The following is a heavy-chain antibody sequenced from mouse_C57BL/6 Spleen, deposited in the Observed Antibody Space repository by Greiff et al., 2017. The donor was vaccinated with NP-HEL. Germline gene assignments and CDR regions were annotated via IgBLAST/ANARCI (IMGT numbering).Heavy chain of an antibody. CDR3: ARGRGPSRLAY. Sequence: VQLQQSGAELVKPGASVKMSCKASGYTFTSYWITWVKQRPGQGLEWIGDIYPGSGSTNYNEKFKSKATLTVDTSSSTAYMQLSSLTSEDSAVYYCARGRGPSRLAYWGQGTLVTVSA. CDR2: IYPGSGST. J-gene: IGHJ3*01. V-gene: IGHV1-55*01. CDR1: GYTFTSYW.